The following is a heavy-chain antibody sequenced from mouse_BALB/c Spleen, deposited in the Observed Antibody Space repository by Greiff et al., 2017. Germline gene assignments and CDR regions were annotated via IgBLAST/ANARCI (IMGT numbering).Heavy chain of an antibody. CDR1: GYAFTSYN. Sequence: EVQVVESGPELVKPGASVKVSCKASGYAFTSYNMYWVKQSHGKSLEWIGYIDPYNGGTSYNQKFKGKATLTVDKSSSTAYMHLNSLTSEDSAVYYCARGDGYDRGAFAYWGQGTLVTVSA. D-gene: IGHD2-2*01. J-gene: IGHJ3*01. CDR2: IDPYNGGT. CDR3: ARGDGYDRGAFAY. V-gene: IGHV1S135*01.